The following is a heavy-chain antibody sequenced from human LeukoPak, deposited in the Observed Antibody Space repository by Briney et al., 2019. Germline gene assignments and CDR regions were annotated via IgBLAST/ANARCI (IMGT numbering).Heavy chain of an antibody. Sequence: SVKVSCKASGGTFSSYAISWVRQAPGQGLEWMGRIIPILGIANYAQKFQGRVTITADESTSTAYMELSSLRSEDTAVYYCARGLYYYGSGSYYRRWFDPWGQGTLVTVSS. D-gene: IGHD3-10*01. CDR2: IIPILGIA. V-gene: IGHV1-69*04. CDR1: GGTFSSYA. J-gene: IGHJ5*02. CDR3: ARGLYYYGSGSYYRRWFDP.